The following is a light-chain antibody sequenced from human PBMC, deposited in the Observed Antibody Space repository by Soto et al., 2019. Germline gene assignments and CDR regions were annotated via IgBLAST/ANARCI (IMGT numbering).Light chain of an antibody. CDR2: GAS. J-gene: IGKJ1*01. CDR1: QSVSSSY. Sequence: DIVLTQSPGTLSLSPGERATLSCRASQSVSSSYLAWYQQKPGQAPRLLIYGASSRATGIPDRFSGSGSGTDFTLTISRLEREDFAVYYCQHFDTSPRTFGQGTKVQIK. V-gene: IGKV3-20*01. CDR3: QHFDTSPRT.